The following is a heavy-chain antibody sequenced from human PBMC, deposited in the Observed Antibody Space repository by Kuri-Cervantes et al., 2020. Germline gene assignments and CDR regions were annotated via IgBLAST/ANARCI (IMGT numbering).Heavy chain of an antibody. CDR2: ISGSGGST. Sequence: GESLKISCAASGFTFSSYSMNWVRQAPGKGLEWVSAISGSGGSTYYADSVKGRFTISRDNSKNTLYLQMNSLRAEDTAVYYCAKRAGGDWFDPWGQGTLVTVSS. CDR3: AKRAGGDWFDP. V-gene: IGHV3-23*01. D-gene: IGHD3-10*01. J-gene: IGHJ5*02. CDR1: GFTFSSYS.